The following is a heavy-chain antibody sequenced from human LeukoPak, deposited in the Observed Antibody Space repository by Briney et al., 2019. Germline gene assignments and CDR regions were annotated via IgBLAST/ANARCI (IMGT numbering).Heavy chain of an antibody. V-gene: IGHV4-59*11. CDR3: ARLLDNDSSGDPDTFDM. CDR2: IHYSGRT. J-gene: IGHJ3*02. Sequence: SETLSLTCSASGGSISRHFWSWIRQPPGKGLEWIAFIHYSGRTKYNPSLQSRVTISIDTSENNFSLRLTSVTAAGTAVYYCARLLDNDSSGDPDTFDMWGQGTVVSVSS. CDR1: GGSISRHF. D-gene: IGHD6-25*01.